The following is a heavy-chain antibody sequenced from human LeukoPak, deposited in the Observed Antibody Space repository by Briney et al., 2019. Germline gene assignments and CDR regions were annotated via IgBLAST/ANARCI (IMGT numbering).Heavy chain of an antibody. D-gene: IGHD3-10*01. CDR2: INPNSGGT. V-gene: IGHV1-2*02. CDR3: AREASRYYPGDY. J-gene: IGHJ4*02. Sequence: ASVKVSCKASGYTFTGYYMHWVRQAPGQGLEWMGWINPNSGGTNYAQKFQGRVTMTRDTSISTAYMELSRLRSDDTAVYYCAREASRYYPGDYWGQGTLVTVSS. CDR1: GYTFTGYY.